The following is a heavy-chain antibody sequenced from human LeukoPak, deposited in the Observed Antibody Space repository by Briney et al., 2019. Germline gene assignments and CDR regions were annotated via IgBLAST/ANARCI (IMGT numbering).Heavy chain of an antibody. D-gene: IGHD6-13*01. J-gene: IGHJ2*01. Sequence: GESLKISCKGSGYIFSSFWIGWVRQMPGKGLEWMGIFYPGDSDTIYSPSFQGRVAISADKSINTAYLQWSSLKASDSALYYCARHVRKAGYSNSYRPTEGFFDLWGRGTLVTVSS. CDR3: ARHVRKAGYSNSYRPTEGFFDL. CDR2: FYPGDSDT. CDR1: GYIFSSFW. V-gene: IGHV5-51*01.